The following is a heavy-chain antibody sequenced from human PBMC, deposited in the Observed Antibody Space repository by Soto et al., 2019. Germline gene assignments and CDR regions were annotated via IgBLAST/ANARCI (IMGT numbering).Heavy chain of an antibody. D-gene: IGHD3-22*01. Sequence: ASVKVSCKASGYTFTSYGISWVRQAPGQGLEWMGWISAYNGNTNYAQKLQGRVTMTIDTSTSTAYMELRSLRSDDTAVYYCARVKMIVVVITSHYGMDVWGQGTTVTVSS. CDR3: ARVKMIVVVITSHYGMDV. J-gene: IGHJ6*02. V-gene: IGHV1-18*01. CDR2: ISAYNGNT. CDR1: GYTFTSYG.